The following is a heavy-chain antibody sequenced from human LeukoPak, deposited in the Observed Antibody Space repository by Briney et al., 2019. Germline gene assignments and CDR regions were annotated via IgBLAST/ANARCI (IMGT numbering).Heavy chain of an antibody. CDR1: GGSFSGYY. Sequence: PSETLSLTCAVYGGSFSGYYWSWIRQPPGKGLEWIGEINHSGSTNYNPSLKSRVTVSVDTSKNQFSLKLNAVTAADTAVYYCARVEIAAAGTIVSYWGRGTLVTVSS. V-gene: IGHV4-34*01. CDR2: INHSGST. CDR3: ARVEIAAAGTIVSY. J-gene: IGHJ4*02. D-gene: IGHD6-13*01.